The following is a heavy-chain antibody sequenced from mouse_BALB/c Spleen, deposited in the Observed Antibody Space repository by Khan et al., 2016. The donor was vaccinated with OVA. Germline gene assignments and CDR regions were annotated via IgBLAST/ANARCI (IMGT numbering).Heavy chain of an antibody. CDR2: ISSGGNT. V-gene: IGHV5-6-5*01. Sequence: EVQGVESGGGLVKPGGSLKLSCAASGFTFSSYAVSWVRQTPEKRLEWVASISSGGNTYYPDSVKGRFTISRDDARNILYLQMSSLRSEDTAMYYCTRLVDYWGQGTSVTVSS. CDR3: TRLVDY. J-gene: IGHJ4*01. CDR1: GFTFSSYA.